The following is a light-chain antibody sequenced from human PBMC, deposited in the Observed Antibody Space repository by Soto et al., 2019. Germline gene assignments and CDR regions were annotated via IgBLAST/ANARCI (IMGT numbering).Light chain of an antibody. Sequence: DIQVTQTPATLCGSVGYRVTRTCRASQTISSWLAWYQQKPGKAPKLLIYKASSLESGVPSRFSGSGSGTEFALSTSNLHSDAFATYDCQHYNSDSFGQGTKVDIK. V-gene: IGKV1-5*03. CDR3: QHYNSDS. CDR2: KAS. J-gene: IGKJ1*01. CDR1: QTISSW.